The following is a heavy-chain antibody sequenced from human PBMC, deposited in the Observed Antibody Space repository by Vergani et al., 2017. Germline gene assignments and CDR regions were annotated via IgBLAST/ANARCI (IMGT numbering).Heavy chain of an antibody. CDR1: GFTFDGYA. J-gene: IGHJ6*03. D-gene: IGHD1-20*01. V-gene: IGHV3-9*01. Sequence: EVQLVESGGGLVQPGRSLRLSCAASGFTFDGYAMNWVRQAPGKGLEWVSGISWSSGSIGYADSVKGRFTISRDYAKNSLYLQMNSLRAEDTALYYCEKCITGTQGARDIDVWGKGTTVTVSS. CDR3: EKCITGTQGARDIDV. CDR2: ISWSSGSI.